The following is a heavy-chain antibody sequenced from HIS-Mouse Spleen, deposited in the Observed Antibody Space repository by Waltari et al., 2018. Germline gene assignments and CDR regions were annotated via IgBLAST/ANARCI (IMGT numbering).Heavy chain of an antibody. CDR3: ARIAEGYTSGWYAFDY. CDR2: IDWDDDK. D-gene: IGHD6-19*01. V-gene: IGHV2-70*15. CDR1: GFSPSTSGML. J-gene: IGHJ4*02. Sequence: QVTLRESGPALVKPTQTLTLTCTFSGFSPSTSGMLVSWIRQPPGKALEWLARIDWDDDKYYSTSLKTRLTISRDTSKNQVVLTMTNMDPLDTATYYCARIAEGYTSGWYAFDYWGQGTLVTVSS.